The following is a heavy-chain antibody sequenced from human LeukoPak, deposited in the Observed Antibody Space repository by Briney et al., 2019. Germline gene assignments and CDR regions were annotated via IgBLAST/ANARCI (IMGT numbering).Heavy chain of an antibody. D-gene: IGHD3-3*01. J-gene: IGHJ6*03. CDR3: ARDIGRDFGVVIIPSYYYYYMDV. CDR1: GYTFTSYG. CDR2: ISAYNGNT. V-gene: IGHV1-18*01. Sequence: ASVKVSCKASGYTFTSYGISWVRQAPGQGLEWMGWISAYNGNTNYAQKLQGRVTMTTDTSTSTAYMELRSLRSDDTAVYYCARDIGRDFGVVIIPSYYYYYMDVWGKGTTVTVSS.